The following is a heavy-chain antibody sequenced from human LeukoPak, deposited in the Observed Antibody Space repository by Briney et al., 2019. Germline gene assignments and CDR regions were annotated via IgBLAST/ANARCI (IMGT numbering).Heavy chain of an antibody. Sequence: GGSLRLSCAASGFTFSSYGMHWVRQAPGKGLEWVSSISGSSTYIDYADSLKGRFTISRDNAKNSLYLQMNSLKTEDTAVYYCTAVLRYFDWLNHYWGQGTLVTVSS. CDR1: GFTFSSYG. CDR3: TAVLRYFDWLNHY. V-gene: IGHV3-21*03. D-gene: IGHD3-9*01. J-gene: IGHJ4*02. CDR2: ISGSSTYI.